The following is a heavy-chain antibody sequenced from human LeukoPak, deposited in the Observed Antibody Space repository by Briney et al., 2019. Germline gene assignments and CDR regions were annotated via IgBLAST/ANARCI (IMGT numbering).Heavy chain of an antibody. Sequence: GGSLRLSCAASGFTVSSNYMSWVRQAPGKGLEWVSVIYSGGATDYAGSVKGRFTISRDNAKNSLYLQMNSLRAEDTAVHYCGPPSFGLYWGQGTLVTVSS. CDR1: GFTVSSNY. CDR3: GPPSFGLY. CDR2: IYSGGAT. J-gene: IGHJ4*02. D-gene: IGHD1-26*01. V-gene: IGHV3-53*01.